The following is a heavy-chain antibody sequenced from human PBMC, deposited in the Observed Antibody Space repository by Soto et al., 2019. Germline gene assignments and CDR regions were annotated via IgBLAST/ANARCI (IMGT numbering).Heavy chain of an antibody. CDR3: ARRLLWFGELKPGTFDI. Sequence: GESLKISCKASGYRFTSYWIGWVRQLPRKGLEWMGIIYPGDSDTRYSPSFQGQVTISADKSISTAYLQWSSLKASDTAMYYCARRLLWFGELKPGTFDIWGQGTMVTVSS. CDR2: IYPGDSDT. J-gene: IGHJ3*02. V-gene: IGHV5-51*01. CDR1: GYRFTSYW. D-gene: IGHD3-10*01.